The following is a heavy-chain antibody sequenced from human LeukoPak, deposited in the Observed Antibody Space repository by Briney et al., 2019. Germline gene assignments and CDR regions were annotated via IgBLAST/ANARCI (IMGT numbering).Heavy chain of an antibody. CDR3: ARVAYSSSWYGDNWFDP. V-gene: IGHV1-2*02. CDR2: INPNSGGT. CDR1: GYTFTGYY. Sequence: ASMKVSCKASGYTFTGYYMHWVRQAPGQGLEWMGWINPNSGGTNYAQKFQGRVTMTRDTSISTAYMELSRLRSDDAAVYYCARVAYSSSWYGDNWFDPWGQGTLVTVSS. D-gene: IGHD6-13*01. J-gene: IGHJ5*02.